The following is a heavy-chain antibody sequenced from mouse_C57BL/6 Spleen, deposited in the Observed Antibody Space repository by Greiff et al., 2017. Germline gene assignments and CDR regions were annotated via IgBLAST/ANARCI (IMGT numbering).Heavy chain of an antibody. CDR2: IHPSDSDT. V-gene: IGHV1-74*01. CDR3: AIPSTVVSYYFDY. J-gene: IGHJ2*01. D-gene: IGHD1-1*01. CDR1: GYTFTSYW. Sequence: QVQLKQPGAELVKPGASVKVSCKASGYTFTSYWMHWVKQRPGQGLEWIGRIHPSDSDTNYNQKFKGKATLTVDKSSSTAYMQLSSLTSEDSAVYYCAIPSTVVSYYFDYWGQGTTLTVSS.